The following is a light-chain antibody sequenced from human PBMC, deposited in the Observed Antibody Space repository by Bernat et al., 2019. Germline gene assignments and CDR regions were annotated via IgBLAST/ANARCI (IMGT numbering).Light chain of an antibody. Sequence: SYELTQPPSVSVSPGQTASITCSGDKLGDRHPSWYQQGPGQSPILVIYQHNKRPSGIPERFSGSTSGNTATLTISGTLAIDEADYYCQAWDGTTDVVFGGGTKLTVL. V-gene: IGLV3-1*01. CDR2: QHN. CDR3: QAWDGTTDVV. J-gene: IGLJ2*01. CDR1: KLGDRH.